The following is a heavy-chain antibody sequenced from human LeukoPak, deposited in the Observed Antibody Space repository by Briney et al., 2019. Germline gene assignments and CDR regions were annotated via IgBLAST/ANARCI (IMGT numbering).Heavy chain of an antibody. CDR2: IYTSGST. CDR1: GGSISSGSYY. Sequence: PSETLSLTCTVSGGSISSGSYYWSWIRQPAGKGLEWIGRIYTSGSTNYNPSLKSRVTISVDTSKNQFSLKLSSVTAADTAVYYCARHGDSSGWYYYYMDVWGKGTTVTVSS. J-gene: IGHJ6*03. CDR3: ARHGDSSGWYYYYMDV. V-gene: IGHV4-61*02. D-gene: IGHD6-19*01.